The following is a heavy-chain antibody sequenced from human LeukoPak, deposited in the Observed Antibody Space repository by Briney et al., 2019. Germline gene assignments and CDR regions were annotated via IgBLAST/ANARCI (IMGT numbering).Heavy chain of an antibody. Sequence: GASVKVSCKVSGCTLTELSMHWVRQAPGRGLEWMGGFDPEDGETIYAQKFQGRVTMTEDTSTDTAYMELSSLRSEDTAVYYCATEHIAAAAPTIDGDYQRRYFDYWGQGTLVTVSS. D-gene: IGHD6-13*01. CDR3: ATEHIAAAAPTIDGDYQRRYFDY. V-gene: IGHV1-24*01. J-gene: IGHJ4*02. CDR1: GCTLTELS. CDR2: FDPEDGET.